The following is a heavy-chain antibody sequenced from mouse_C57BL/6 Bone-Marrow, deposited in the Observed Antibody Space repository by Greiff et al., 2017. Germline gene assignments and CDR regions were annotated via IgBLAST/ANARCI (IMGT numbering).Heavy chain of an antibody. CDR3: ARDNYDMDY. J-gene: IGHJ4*01. Sequence: VQLQQSGAELVRPGSSVQMSCKTSGYTFTSYGINWVKQRPGQGLEWIGYIYIGNGYTEYNGKFKGKDTLTSDTSSSTAYMQLSSLTSEDSAIYFCARDNYDMDYWGQGTSVTVSS. V-gene: IGHV1-58*01. CDR1: GYTFTSYG. CDR2: IYIGNGYT.